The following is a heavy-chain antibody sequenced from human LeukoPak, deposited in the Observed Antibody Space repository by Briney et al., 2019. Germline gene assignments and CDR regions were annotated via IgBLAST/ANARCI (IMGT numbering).Heavy chain of an antibody. D-gene: IGHD3-22*01. V-gene: IGHV4-59*08. J-gene: IGHJ4*02. CDR3: ARHGPYYYDSSGIDY. CDR1: GGSISSYY. CDR2: IYYSGST. Sequence: SETLSLTCTVSGGSISSYYWSWIRQPPGKGLEWIGYIYYSGSTNYNPSLKSRVTISVDTSKNQFSLKLSSVTAADTAVYYCARHGPYYYDSSGIDYWGQGTLVTVSS.